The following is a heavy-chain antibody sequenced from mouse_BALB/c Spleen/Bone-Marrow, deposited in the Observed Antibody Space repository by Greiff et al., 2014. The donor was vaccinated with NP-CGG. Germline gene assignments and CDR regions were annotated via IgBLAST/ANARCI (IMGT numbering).Heavy chain of an antibody. CDR2: IYPGNDDT. CDR3: AREGYYCGSSTYYAMDY. J-gene: IGHJ4*01. V-gene: IGHV1-87*01. CDR1: GYTFTSYW. Sequence: LEESGAELARPGASVKLSCKASGYTFTSYWMQWVKQRPGQGLEWIGAIYPGNDDTRYTQKFKGKVTLTADKSSSTAYMQLSSLASEDSAVYYWAREGYYCGSSTYYAMDYWGQGTSVTVSS. D-gene: IGHD1-1*01.